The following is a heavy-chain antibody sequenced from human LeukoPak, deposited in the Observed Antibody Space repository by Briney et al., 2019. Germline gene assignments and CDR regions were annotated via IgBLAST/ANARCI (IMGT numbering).Heavy chain of an antibody. V-gene: IGHV3-9*01. D-gene: IGHD3-9*01. CDR2: ISWNSGSI. CDR1: GFTFDDYA. J-gene: IGHJ4*02. CDR3: ARDSNDILTGYYTRFDY. Sequence: GGSLRLSCAASGFTFDDYAMHWVRQAPGKGLEWVSGISWNSGSIGYADSVKGRFTISRDNAKNSLYLQMNSLRAEDTAVYYCARDSNDILTGYYTRFDYWGQGTLVTVSS.